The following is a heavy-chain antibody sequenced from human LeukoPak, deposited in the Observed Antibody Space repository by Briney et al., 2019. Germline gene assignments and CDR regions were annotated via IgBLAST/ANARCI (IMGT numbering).Heavy chain of an antibody. CDR2: INYSGRT. V-gene: IGHV4-39*01. Sequence: PSETLSLTCNVSGGSISSTSYYWGWIRQPPGKGLEWIGSINYSGRTYYNPSLKSRVTISVDTSKNQFSLKVRSVTAADTAVYYCARHPLAGVTEMLAWFDPWGQGTLVIVSS. CDR1: GGSISSTSYY. J-gene: IGHJ5*02. D-gene: IGHD2-21*02. CDR3: ARHPLAGVTEMLAWFDP.